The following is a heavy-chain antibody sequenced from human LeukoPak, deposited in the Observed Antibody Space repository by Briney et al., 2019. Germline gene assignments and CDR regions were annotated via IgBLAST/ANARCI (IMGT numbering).Heavy chain of an antibody. V-gene: IGHV3-30*02. CDR1: GFTFSSYG. Sequence: GGSLRLSCAASGFTFSSYGMHWVRQAPGKGLEWVAFIRYDGSNKYYADSVKGRFTISRDNSKNTLYLQMNSLRSEDTAVYYCARVPIAAAPTHTEAWGQGTLVTVSS. CDR2: IRYDGSNK. J-gene: IGHJ5*02. D-gene: IGHD6-13*01. CDR3: ARVPIAAAPTHTEA.